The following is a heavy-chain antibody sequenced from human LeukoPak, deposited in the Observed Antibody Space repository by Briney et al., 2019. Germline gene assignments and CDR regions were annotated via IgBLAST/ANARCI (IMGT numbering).Heavy chain of an antibody. CDR3: ARRRFVRGPDVVNPFDY. D-gene: IGHD2-8*01. CDR1: GGSISSSDYY. CDR2: INYSGSA. V-gene: IGHV4-39*01. Sequence: SETLSLTCSVSGGSISSSDYYWGWIRQPPGKGLEWIGSINYSGSAYYNPSLKSRVTISVDTSKNQFSLKLSSVTAADTAVYYCARRRFVRGPDVVNPFDYWGQGTLVTVSS. J-gene: IGHJ4*02.